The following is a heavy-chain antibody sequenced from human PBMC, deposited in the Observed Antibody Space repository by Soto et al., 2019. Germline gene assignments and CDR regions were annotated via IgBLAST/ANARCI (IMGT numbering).Heavy chain of an antibody. J-gene: IGHJ4*02. CDR1: GGSFSGYY. Sequence: SETLSLTCAVYGGSFSGYYWSWIRQPPGKGLEWIGEINHSGSTNYNPSLKSRVTISVDTSKNQFSLKLSSVTAADTAVYYCARTTADTVPLDYWGQGTLVTVSS. D-gene: IGHD1-1*01. CDR2: INHSGST. CDR3: ARTTADTVPLDY. V-gene: IGHV4-34*01.